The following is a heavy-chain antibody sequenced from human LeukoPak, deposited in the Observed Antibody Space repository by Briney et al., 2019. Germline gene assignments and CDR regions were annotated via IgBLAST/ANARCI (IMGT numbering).Heavy chain of an antibody. CDR1: GFTFSSYA. CDR2: ISYDGSNK. J-gene: IGHJ2*01. V-gene: IGHV3-30-3*01. CDR3: ARAYCGGDCYSGWYFDL. Sequence: GGSLRLSCAASGFTFSSYAMHWVRQAPGKGLEWVAVISYDGSNKYYADSVKGRFTISRDNSKNTLYLQMNSLRAGDTAVYYCARAYCGGDCYSGWYFDLWGRGTLVTVSS. D-gene: IGHD2-21*02.